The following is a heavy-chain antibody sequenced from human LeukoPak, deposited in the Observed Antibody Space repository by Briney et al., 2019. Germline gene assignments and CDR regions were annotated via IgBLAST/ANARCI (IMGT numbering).Heavy chain of an antibody. CDR2: ISGSGGST. CDR3: AKYSTRLLYYFDY. Sequence: GGSLRLSCAASGFTFNSYAMSWVRQAPGKGLEWVSGISGSGGSTYYADSVKGRFTISRDNPKNTLYLQMNSLRAVDTAKYYCAKYSTRLLYYFDYWGQGTLVTVSS. J-gene: IGHJ4*02. V-gene: IGHV3-23*01. D-gene: IGHD2-21*01. CDR1: GFTFNSYA.